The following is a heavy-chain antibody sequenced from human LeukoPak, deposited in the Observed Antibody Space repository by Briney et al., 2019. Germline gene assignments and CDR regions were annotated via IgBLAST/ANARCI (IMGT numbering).Heavy chain of an antibody. CDR3: TRRAARWQFDL. D-gene: IGHD5-24*01. CDR1: GFNFDDYS. Sequence: GRSLRLSCAVSGFNFDDYSMQWVRQAAGRGLEWVSGINWKTGNGIYADSVKGRFTISRDNAKNSLYLQMSSLRAEDTALYYCTRRAARWQFDLWGRGTLLTVSS. J-gene: IGHJ2*01. V-gene: IGHV3-9*01. CDR2: INWKTGNG.